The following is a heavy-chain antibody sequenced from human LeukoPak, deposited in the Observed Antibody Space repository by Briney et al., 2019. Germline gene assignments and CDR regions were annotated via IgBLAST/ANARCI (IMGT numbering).Heavy chain of an antibody. V-gene: IGHV1-8*01. D-gene: IGHD3-22*01. J-gene: IGHJ3*02. Sequence: ASVKVSCKASGDTFTSYDINWVRQATGQGLEWMGWMNPNSGNTGYAQKFQGRVTMTRNTSISTAYMELSSLRSEDTAVYYCARAQYYYDSSGYYYDAFDIWGQGTMVTVSS. CDR1: GDTFTSYD. CDR3: ARAQYYYDSSGYYYDAFDI. CDR2: MNPNSGNT.